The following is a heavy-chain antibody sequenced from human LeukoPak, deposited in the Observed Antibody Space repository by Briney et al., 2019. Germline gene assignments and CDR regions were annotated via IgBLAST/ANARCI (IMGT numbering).Heavy chain of an antibody. CDR2: ISGSGGST. CDR1: GFTFSSYA. J-gene: IGHJ4*02. Sequence: GGSLRLSCAASGFTFSSYAMSWVRQAPGKGLEWVPAISGSGGSTYYADSVKGRFTISRDNSKNTLYLQMNSLRAEDTAVYYCAKESAERGYSGYDYDYWGQGTLVTVSS. CDR3: AKESAERGYSGYDYDY. V-gene: IGHV3-23*01. D-gene: IGHD5-12*01.